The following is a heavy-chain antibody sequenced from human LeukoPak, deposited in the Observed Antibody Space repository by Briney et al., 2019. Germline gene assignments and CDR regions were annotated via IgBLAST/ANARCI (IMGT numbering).Heavy chain of an antibody. CDR3: ARVAALTSGWYAFDY. Sequence: ASVKVSCKASGYTFTGYYMHWVRQAPGQGLEWMGWINPNSGGTNYAQKFQGRVTMTRNTSISTVYLELSSLRSDDTAVYYCARVAALTSGWYAFDYWGQGTLVTVSS. J-gene: IGHJ4*02. CDR2: INPNSGGT. V-gene: IGHV1-2*02. CDR1: GYTFTGYY. D-gene: IGHD6-19*01.